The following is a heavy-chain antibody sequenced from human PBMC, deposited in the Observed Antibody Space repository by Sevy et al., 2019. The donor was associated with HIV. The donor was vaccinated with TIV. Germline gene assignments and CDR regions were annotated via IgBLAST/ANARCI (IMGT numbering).Heavy chain of an antibody. Sequence: GGSLRLSCAASGFTFSTYNMNWVRQAPGKGLEWISYISSSSNTIDYADSVKGRFTISRDNAKNSVYLQMNSLRGEDTAVYYCTRGKGSSDYWGQGILVTVSS. CDR2: ISSSSNTI. V-gene: IGHV3-48*01. CDR3: TRGKGSSDY. J-gene: IGHJ4*02. CDR1: GFTFSTYN. D-gene: IGHD6-6*01.